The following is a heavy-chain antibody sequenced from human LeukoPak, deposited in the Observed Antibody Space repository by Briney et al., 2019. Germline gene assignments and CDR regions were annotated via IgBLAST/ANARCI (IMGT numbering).Heavy chain of an antibody. V-gene: IGHV4-59*01. Sequence: SETLSLTCTVSGGSISSYYWSWIRQPPGKGLEWIGYIYYSGSTNYNPSLKSRVTISVDTSKNQFSLKLSSVTAADTAVYYGARGKGPRVSYLLDYWGQGTLVTVSS. CDR3: ARGKGPRVSYLLDY. J-gene: IGHJ4*02. D-gene: IGHD6-13*01. CDR2: IYYSGST. CDR1: GGSISSYY.